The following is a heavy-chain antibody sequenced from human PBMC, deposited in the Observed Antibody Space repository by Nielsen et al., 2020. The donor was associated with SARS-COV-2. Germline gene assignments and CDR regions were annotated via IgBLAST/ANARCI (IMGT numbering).Heavy chain of an antibody. CDR1: GFTFSSYW. V-gene: IGHV3-7*01. CDR3: ARGGGRVVVVVAATPRDY. CDR2: IKQDGSEK. Sequence: GGSLRLSCAASGFTFSSYWMSWVRQAPGKGLEWVANIKQDGSEKYYVDSVKGRFTITRDNAKNSLYLQMNSLSAEDTAVYYCARGGGRVVVVVAATPRDYWGQGTLVTVSS. J-gene: IGHJ4*02. D-gene: IGHD2-15*01.